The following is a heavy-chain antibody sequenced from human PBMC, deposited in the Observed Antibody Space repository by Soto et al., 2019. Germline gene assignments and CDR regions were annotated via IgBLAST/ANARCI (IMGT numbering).Heavy chain of an antibody. CDR2: VYYSGGT. Sequence: QVQLQESGPGLVKPSETLSLICTVSGGSISSYNWNWIRQPPGKGLEWIGYVYYSGGTNYNPSLKSRITISVDTSKNQFSLKLTSVTAADTAVYYCARGYATFDYWGQGTLVTVSS. V-gene: IGHV4-59*01. D-gene: IGHD5-12*01. CDR1: GGSISSYN. CDR3: ARGYATFDY. J-gene: IGHJ4*02.